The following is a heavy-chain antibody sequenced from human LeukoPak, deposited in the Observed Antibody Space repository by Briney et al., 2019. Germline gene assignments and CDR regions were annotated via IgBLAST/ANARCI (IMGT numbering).Heavy chain of an antibody. CDR2: MYLSGTT. D-gene: IGHD1-26*01. CDR3: AREWASYYYYGMDV. J-gene: IGHJ6*02. CDR1: GDSINSLDL. V-gene: IGHV4-4*02. Sequence: SGTLSLTCTVSGDSINSLDLWSWVRQPPGKGLEWIGEMYLSGTTHSNPSVKSRVTISIDKSKNQFFLNLSSVTAADTAVYYCAREWASYYYYGMDVWGQGTTVTVSS.